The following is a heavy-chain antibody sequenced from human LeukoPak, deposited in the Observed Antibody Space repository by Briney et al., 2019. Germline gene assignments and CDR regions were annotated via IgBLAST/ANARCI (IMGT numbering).Heavy chain of an antibody. J-gene: IGHJ4*02. Sequence: ASVKVSCKASGYTFTNYYMYWVRQAPGEGLEWMGIINLGTGSTSYAQKFQGRVTMTRDTSTSTVYMELSRLRSEDTAVYYCARAYYYDSSGFYPGGDFWGQGTLVTVSS. D-gene: IGHD3-22*01. CDR3: ARAYYYDSSGFYPGGDF. CDR2: INLGTGST. V-gene: IGHV1-46*01. CDR1: GYTFTNYY.